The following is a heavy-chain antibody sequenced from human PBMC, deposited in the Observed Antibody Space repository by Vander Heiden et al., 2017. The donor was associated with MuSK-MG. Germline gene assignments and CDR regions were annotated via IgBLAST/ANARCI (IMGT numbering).Heavy chain of an antibody. CDR2: MNPNSGNT. V-gene: IGHV1-8*01. CDR1: GYTFTSYD. D-gene: IGHD2-15*01. J-gene: IGHJ3*02. CDR3: ARGYCSGGSCYHKDDAFDI. Sequence: GAEVKKPGASVKVSCKASGYTFTSYDINWVRQATGQGLEWMGWMNPNSGNTGYAQKFQGRVTMTRNTSISTAYMELSSLRSEDTAVYYCARGYCSGGSCYHKDDAFDIWCQGTMVTVSS.